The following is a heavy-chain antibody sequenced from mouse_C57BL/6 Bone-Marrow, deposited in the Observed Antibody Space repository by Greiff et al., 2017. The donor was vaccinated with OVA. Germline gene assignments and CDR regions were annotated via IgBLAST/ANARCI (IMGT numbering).Heavy chain of an antibody. CDR1: GYTFTSYW. D-gene: IGHD1-1*01. V-gene: IGHV1-55*01. CDR2: IYPGSGST. CDR3: ARGGAVPHYFDY. J-gene: IGHJ2*01. Sequence: VQLQQPGAELVKPGASVKMSCKASGYTFTSYWITWVKQRPGQGLEWIGDIYPGSGSTNYNEKFKSKATLTVDTSSSTAYMQLSSLTSEDSAVYYCARGGAVPHYFDYWGQGTTLTVSS.